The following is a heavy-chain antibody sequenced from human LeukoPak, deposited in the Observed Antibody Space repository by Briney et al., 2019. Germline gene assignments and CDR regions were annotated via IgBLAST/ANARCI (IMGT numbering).Heavy chain of an antibody. CDR2: ISSSSSYI. CDR3: AKGGDYAN. D-gene: IGHD4-17*01. J-gene: IGHJ4*02. CDR1: GFTFSSYS. Sequence: GGSLRLSCVASGFTFSSYSMNWVRQAPGKGLEWVSSISSSSSYIYYSDSVKGRFTISRDNAKKSLYLQMNSLRAEDTAVYYCAKGGDYANWGQGTLVTVSS. V-gene: IGHV3-21*04.